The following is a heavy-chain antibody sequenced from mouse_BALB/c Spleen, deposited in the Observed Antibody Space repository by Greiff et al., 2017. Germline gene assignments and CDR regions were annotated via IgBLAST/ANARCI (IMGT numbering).Heavy chain of an antibody. Sequence: VQLKESGAELVRSGASVKLSCTASGFNIKDYYMHWVKQRPEQGLEWIGWIDPENGDTEYAPKFQGKATMTADTSSNTAYLQLSSLTSEDTAVYYCNADYYGYGWGQGTTLTVSS. CDR2: IDPENGDT. CDR1: GFNIKDYY. V-gene: IGHV14-4*02. J-gene: IGHJ2*01. CDR3: NADYYGYG. D-gene: IGHD1-2*01.